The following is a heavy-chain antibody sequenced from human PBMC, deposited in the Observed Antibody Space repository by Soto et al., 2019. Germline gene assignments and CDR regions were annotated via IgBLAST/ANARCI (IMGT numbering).Heavy chain of an antibody. Sequence: EVPLVQSGGGLVQSGGSLTLSCAASGITVSSTYMSWLRQAPGKRLEWVSVLYGDGRAYYADSVKGRFTISRDNSKNTLHLQMNSLRAEDTAVYYCARSMVAAYFDSWGQGTLVTVSS. D-gene: IGHD6-25*01. CDR1: GITVSSTY. V-gene: IGHV3-66*01. CDR3: ARSMVAAYFDS. J-gene: IGHJ4*02. CDR2: LYGDGRA.